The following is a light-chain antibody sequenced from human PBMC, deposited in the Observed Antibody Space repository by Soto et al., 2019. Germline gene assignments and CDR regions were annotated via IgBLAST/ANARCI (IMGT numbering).Light chain of an antibody. Sequence: QSVLTQPPSVSGAPGQRVTIPCTGSSSNIGAGYDVHWYQQLPGTAPKLLIYGNTNRPSGVPDRFSGSKSGTSASLAITGLQADDEADYYCQSYDSSLNGVVFGGGTKLTVL. CDR2: GNT. CDR3: QSYDSSLNGVV. V-gene: IGLV1-40*01. CDR1: SSNIGAGYD. J-gene: IGLJ2*01.